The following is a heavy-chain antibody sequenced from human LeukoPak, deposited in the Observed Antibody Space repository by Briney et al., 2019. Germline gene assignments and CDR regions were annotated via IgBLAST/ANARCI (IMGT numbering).Heavy chain of an antibody. D-gene: IGHD1-1*01. CDR2: IIHLFGTA. CDR1: GGTFSSYA. V-gene: IGHV1-69*01. J-gene: IGHJ4*02. CDR3: ARVYPHNWNDAGDYFDY. Sequence: SVKVSCKASGGTFSSYAISWVRQAPGQGLEWMGGIIHLFGTANYAQKFQGRVTITADESTSTAYMELSSLRSEDTAVYYCARVYPHNWNDAGDYFDYWGQGTLVTVSS.